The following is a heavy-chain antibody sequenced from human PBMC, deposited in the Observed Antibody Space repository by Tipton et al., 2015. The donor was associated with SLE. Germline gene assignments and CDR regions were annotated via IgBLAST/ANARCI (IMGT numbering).Heavy chain of an antibody. J-gene: IGHJ4*02. CDR2: ISYDGSNK. Sequence: QVQLVQSGGGVVQPGRSLRLSCAASGFTFSSYAMHWVRQAPGKGLEWVAVISYDGSNKYYADSVKGRFTISRDNSKDTLYLQMNSLRAEDTAVYYCARSGMLSESPFDYWGQGTLVTVSS. D-gene: IGHD3-10*01. CDR3: ARSGMLSESPFDY. V-gene: IGHV3-30-3*01. CDR1: GFTFSSYA.